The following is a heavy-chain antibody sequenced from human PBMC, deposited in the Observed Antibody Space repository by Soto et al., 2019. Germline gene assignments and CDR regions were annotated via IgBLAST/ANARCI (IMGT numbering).Heavy chain of an antibody. Sequence: QVTLVQSGTEVKKPGASVKVSCKTSGYTFTNFGISWVRQAPGQGLEWMGWISAFNGHTHHAQKFQGRVTLTTDTSTTTAFLELRSLRSDDTAVYYCAREPPRATAGLNYFDPWGQGTLVSVSS. CDR2: ISAFNGHT. CDR1: GYTFTNFG. CDR3: AREPPRATAGLNYFDP. J-gene: IGHJ5*02. V-gene: IGHV1-18*01. D-gene: IGHD6-13*01.